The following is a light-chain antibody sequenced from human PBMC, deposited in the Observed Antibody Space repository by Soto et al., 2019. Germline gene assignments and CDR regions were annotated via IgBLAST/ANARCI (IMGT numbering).Light chain of an antibody. CDR3: SSYTSSSTLV. J-gene: IGLJ3*02. V-gene: IGLV2-14*01. CDR1: SSDIGAYNY. CDR2: EVT. Sequence: QSALTQPASVSGSPGQSITISCSGSSSDIGAYNYVSWYQHHPGKVPKVMIYEVTNRPSGVSNRFSGSKSGNTASLTISGLQAEDEADYYCSSYTSSSTLVFGAGTQLTVL.